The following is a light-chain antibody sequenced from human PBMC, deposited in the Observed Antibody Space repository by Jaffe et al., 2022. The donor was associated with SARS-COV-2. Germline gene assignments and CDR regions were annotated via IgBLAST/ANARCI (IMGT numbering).Light chain of an antibody. CDR3: QQYGASPLFS. V-gene: IGKV3-20*01. J-gene: IGKJ3*01. Sequence: EIVLTQSPGTLSVSPGERATLSCRASQSVSNSYLAWYQQKPGQAPRLLIYGASSRATGIPDRFSGSGSGTDFTLTISRLEPEDFAVYYCQQYGASPLFSFGPGTKVDIK. CDR1: QSVSNSY. CDR2: GAS.